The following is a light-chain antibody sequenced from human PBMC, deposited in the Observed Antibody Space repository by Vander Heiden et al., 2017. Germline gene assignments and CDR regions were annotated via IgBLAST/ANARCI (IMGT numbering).Light chain of an antibody. CDR3: YSAADNNRV. V-gene: IGLV3-27*01. CDR1: VLAKKY. Sequence: SYELTQPFSVSVSPGQTARITCSGDVLAKKYARWFQQKPGQAPMLVIYKDSERPSGIPERFSGSSSGTTVTLTISGAQVEDEADYYCYSAADNNRVFGGGTKLTVL. J-gene: IGLJ3*02. CDR2: KDS.